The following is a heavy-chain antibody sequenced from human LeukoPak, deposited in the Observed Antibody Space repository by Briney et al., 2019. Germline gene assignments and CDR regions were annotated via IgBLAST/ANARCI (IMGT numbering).Heavy chain of an antibody. CDR1: GFTFSSYG. V-gene: IGHV3-30*18. J-gene: IGHJ4*02. D-gene: IGHD3-22*01. CDR3: AKVYYYDSSSYYPFDY. Sequence: GGSLRLSCAASGFTFSSYGMHWVRQAPGKGLEWVAVISYDGSNKYYADSVKGRFTISRDNSKNTLYLQMNSLRAEDTAVYYCAKVYYYDSSSYYPFDYWGQGTLVTVSS. CDR2: ISYDGSNK.